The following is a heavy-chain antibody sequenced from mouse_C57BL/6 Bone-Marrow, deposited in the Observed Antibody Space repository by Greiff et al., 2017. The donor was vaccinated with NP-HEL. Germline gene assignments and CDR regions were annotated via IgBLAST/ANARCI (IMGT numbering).Heavy chain of an antibody. CDR2: IDPSDSYT. Sequence: QVHVKQPGAELVKPGASVKLSCKASGYTFTSYWMQWVKQRPGQGLEWIGEIDPSDSYTNYNQKFKGKATLTVDTSSSTAYMQLSSLTSEDSAVYYCARGLLYYYGSSDDYWGQGTTLTVSS. V-gene: IGHV1-50*01. CDR3: ARGLLYYYGSSDDY. CDR1: GYTFTSYW. J-gene: IGHJ2*01. D-gene: IGHD1-1*01.